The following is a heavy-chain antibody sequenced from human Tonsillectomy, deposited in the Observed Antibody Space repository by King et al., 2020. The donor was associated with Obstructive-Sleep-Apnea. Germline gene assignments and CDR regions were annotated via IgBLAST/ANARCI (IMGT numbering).Heavy chain of an antibody. J-gene: IGHJ4*02. CDR2: IRFDGSEE. CDR1: GFTFRSYG. CDR3: AKGGYGSGSYRTHDY. V-gene: IGHV3-30*02. D-gene: IGHD3-10*01. Sequence: VQLVESGGGVVQPGGSLRLSCEASGFTFRSYGMDWVRQAPGKGLEWVAFIRFDGSEEYYADSVRGRFTISRDNSKNTLYLQMNSLRSEDTAVYYCAKGGYGSGSYRTHDYWGQGTLVTVSS.